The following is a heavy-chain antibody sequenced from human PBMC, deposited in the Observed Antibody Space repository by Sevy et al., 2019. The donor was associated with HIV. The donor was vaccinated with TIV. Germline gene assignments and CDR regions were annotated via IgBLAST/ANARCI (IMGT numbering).Heavy chain of an antibody. CDR1: GFTFSSYS. Sequence: GESLKISCAASGFTFSSYSMNWVRQAPGKGLEWVSSISSSSIYIYFADSVKGRFTISRDNAKNSLYLQMNSLRAEDTAVYYCARDPGFYCSGGSCYARYYFDYWGQGTLVTVPS. V-gene: IGHV3-21*01. J-gene: IGHJ4*02. CDR2: ISSSSIYI. D-gene: IGHD2-15*01. CDR3: ARDPGFYCSGGSCYARYYFDY.